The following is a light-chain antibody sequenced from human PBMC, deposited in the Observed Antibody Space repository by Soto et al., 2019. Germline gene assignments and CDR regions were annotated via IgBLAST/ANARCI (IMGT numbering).Light chain of an antibody. J-gene: IGLJ1*01. Sequence: SVLTQPASVCGSPGQSITISCTGTSSDVGGYNYVSWYQQHPGKAPKLMIYDVSNRPSGVSNRFSGSKSGNTASLTISGLQAEDEADYYCSSYTSTSTYAFGTGTKVTVL. CDR2: DVS. CDR1: SSDVGGYNY. CDR3: SSYTSTSTYA. V-gene: IGLV2-14*01.